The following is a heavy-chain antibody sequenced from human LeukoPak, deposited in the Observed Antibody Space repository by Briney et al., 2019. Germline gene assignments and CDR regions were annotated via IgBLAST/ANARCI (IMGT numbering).Heavy chain of an antibody. J-gene: IGHJ4*02. CDR1: GFTFSSYG. CDR3: AKDRGFGGNYGGNSNPPGY. D-gene: IGHD4-23*01. Sequence: GGSLRLSCAASGFTFSSYGMHWVRQAPGKGLEWVAVISYDGSNKYYADSVKGRFTISRDNSKNTLYLQMNSLRAEDTAVYYCAKDRGFGGNYGGNSNPPGYWGQGTLVTVSS. CDR2: ISYDGSNK. V-gene: IGHV3-30*18.